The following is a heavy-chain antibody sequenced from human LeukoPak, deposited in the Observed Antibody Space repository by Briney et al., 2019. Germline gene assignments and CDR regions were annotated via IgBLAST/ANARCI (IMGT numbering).Heavy chain of an antibody. Sequence: SETLSLTCNVSGGSISSNKHYWGWIRQPPGKALEWVGCVFYSGTTYYNPSLKSRVIILVDTPKNQFSLTLRSATAADTAVHFCVRESGDLGKAYDSWGQGTRVTVS. CDR2: VFYSGTT. D-gene: IGHD3-16*01. J-gene: IGHJ4*02. CDR3: VRESGDLGKAYDS. CDR1: GGSISSNKHY. V-gene: IGHV4-39*07.